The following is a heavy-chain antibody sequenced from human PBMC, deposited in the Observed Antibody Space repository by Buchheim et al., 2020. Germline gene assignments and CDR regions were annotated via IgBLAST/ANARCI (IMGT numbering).Heavy chain of an antibody. Sequence: EVQLVESGGGLVQPGGSLRLYCAASGFTFSSYSMNWVRQAPGKGLEWVSYISSSSSTTYYADSVKGRFTISRDNAKNSLYLQMNSLRAEYTAVYYCARDTQGYDSSGYLLYWGQGTL. D-gene: IGHD3-22*01. CDR2: ISSSSSTT. CDR1: GFTFSSYS. J-gene: IGHJ4*02. CDR3: ARDTQGYDSSGYLLY. V-gene: IGHV3-48*01.